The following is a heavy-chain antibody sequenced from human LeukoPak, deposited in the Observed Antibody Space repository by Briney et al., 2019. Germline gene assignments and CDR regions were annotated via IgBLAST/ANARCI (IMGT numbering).Heavy chain of an antibody. D-gene: IGHD5-12*01. CDR1: GGSISSGGYY. Sequence: SETLSLTCTVSGGSISSGGYYWSWTRQPPGKGLEWIGYIYHSGSTYYNPSLKSRVTISVDTSKNQFSLKLSSVTAADTAVYYCARDRFQRLEEDAFDIWGQGTMVTVSS. J-gene: IGHJ3*02. CDR2: IYHSGST. CDR3: ARDRFQRLEEDAFDI. V-gene: IGHV4-30-2*05.